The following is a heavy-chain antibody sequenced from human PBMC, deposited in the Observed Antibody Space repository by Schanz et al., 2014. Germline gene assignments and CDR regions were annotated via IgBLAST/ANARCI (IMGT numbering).Heavy chain of an antibody. Sequence: EVQLVESGGGLVKPGESLRLSCVASGFSFSNYSMNWVRQAPGKGLEWLSHISGSGGDSVDYADSVKGRFTISRDNTRESLFLQMNSLGAKDTAVYYCAKVAPAATCLDSWGLGTLVTVAS. CDR1: GFSFSNYS. CDR3: AKVAPAATCLDS. CDR2: ISGSGGDSV. D-gene: IGHD2-2*01. V-gene: IGHV3-21*05. J-gene: IGHJ4*02.